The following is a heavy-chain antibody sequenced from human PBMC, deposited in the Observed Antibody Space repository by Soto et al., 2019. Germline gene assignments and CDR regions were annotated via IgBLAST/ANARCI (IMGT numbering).Heavy chain of an antibody. Sequence: ASVNVSCKASGGTFSSYAISWVRQAPGQGLEWMGGIIPIFGTANYAQKFQGRVTITADESTSTAYMELSSLRSEDTAVYYCAREPLNSSGWSFKLDYWGQGTLVTVSS. J-gene: IGHJ4*02. CDR3: AREPLNSSGWSFKLDY. CDR2: IIPIFGTA. CDR1: GGTFSSYA. V-gene: IGHV1-69*13. D-gene: IGHD6-19*01.